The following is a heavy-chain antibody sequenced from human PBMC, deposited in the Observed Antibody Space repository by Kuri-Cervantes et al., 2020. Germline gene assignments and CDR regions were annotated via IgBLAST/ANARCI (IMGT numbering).Heavy chain of an antibody. CDR2: ISGSGGST. V-gene: IGHV3-23*01. Sequence: GGSLRLSCAASGFTVSSNYMSWVRQAPGKGLEWVSAISGSGGSTYYADSVKGRFTISRDNSKNTLYLQMNSLRAEDTAVYYCAKGGYGSGRYGDYWGQGTLVTVSS. CDR3: AKGGYGSGRYGDY. CDR1: GFTVSSNY. D-gene: IGHD3-10*01. J-gene: IGHJ4*02.